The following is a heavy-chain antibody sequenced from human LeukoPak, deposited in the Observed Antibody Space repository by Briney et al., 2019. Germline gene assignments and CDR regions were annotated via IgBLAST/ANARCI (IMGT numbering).Heavy chain of an antibody. CDR3: ATSQHRAVTGSFDY. D-gene: IGHD6-19*01. V-gene: IGHV3-72*01. CDR1: GFTFSDHY. J-gene: IGHJ4*02. Sequence: GGSLRLSCAASGFTFSDHYMDWVRQAPGKGLEWVGRTRNKANSYSTEYAASVKGRFTISRDNSKNTLYLQMNSLRAEDTAVYYCATSQHRAVTGSFDYWGQGTLVTVSS. CDR2: TRNKANSYST.